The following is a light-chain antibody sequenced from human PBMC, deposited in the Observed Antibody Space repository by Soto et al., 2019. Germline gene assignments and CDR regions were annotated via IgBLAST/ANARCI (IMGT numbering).Light chain of an antibody. V-gene: IGKV2-28*01. CDR2: LGS. J-gene: IGKJ1*01. Sequence: DIVMTQSPLSLPVTPGEPASISCRSSQSLLHNNGYNYLDWYLQKPGQSPQLLIYLGSNRASGVPDRFSGSGSGTDFTLKISRVEAEDVGVYYCMQALQTPWTFGQGTPVEIK. CDR1: QSLLHNNGYNY. CDR3: MQALQTPWT.